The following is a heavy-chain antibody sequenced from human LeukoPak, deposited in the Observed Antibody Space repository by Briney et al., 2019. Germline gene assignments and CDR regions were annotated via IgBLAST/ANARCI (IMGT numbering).Heavy chain of an antibody. CDR2: IKKYGSEE. Sequence: GGSLRLPCAASGFTLNSYLMSWVRKAPGRGLEWVANIKKYGSEENYLDSVKGRFTVSRDNGKNSLYLQMSSLRGEETAVYYCARSNPNRNALDLWGQGTMVTISS. CDR1: GFTLNSYL. CDR3: ARSNPNRNALDL. D-gene: IGHD1-14*01. J-gene: IGHJ3*01. V-gene: IGHV3-7*01.